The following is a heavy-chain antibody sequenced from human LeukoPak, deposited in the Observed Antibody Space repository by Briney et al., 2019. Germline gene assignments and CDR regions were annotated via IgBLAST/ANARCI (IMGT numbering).Heavy chain of an antibody. Sequence: SETLSLTCTVSGGSISSYYWSWIRQPPGKGLEWIGYIYYSGSTNYNPSLKSRVTISVDTSKNQFSLKLSSVTAADTAVYYCARGGTVTTLDTWFDPWGQGPLVTVSS. D-gene: IGHD4-17*01. V-gene: IGHV4-59*08. CDR1: GGSISSYY. CDR3: ARGGTVTTLDTWFDP. J-gene: IGHJ5*02. CDR2: IYYSGST.